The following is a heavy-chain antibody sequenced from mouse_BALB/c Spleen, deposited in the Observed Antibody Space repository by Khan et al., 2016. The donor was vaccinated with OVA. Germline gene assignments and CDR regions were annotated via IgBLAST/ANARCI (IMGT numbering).Heavy chain of an antibody. CDR1: GYTFTSYT. Sequence: QVRLQQSGAELARPGASLKMSCKASGYTFTSYTIHWIKLGLGQVLEWIGYINPSNGYTNYNQKFKDKATLTADKSSTTAYMQLSSLTSDDSAVYNCVRDGAYHRNDGWFAYWGQGTLVTVSA. D-gene: IGHD2-14*01. CDR3: VRDGAYHRNDGWFAY. J-gene: IGHJ3*01. V-gene: IGHV1-4*01. CDR2: INPSNGYT.